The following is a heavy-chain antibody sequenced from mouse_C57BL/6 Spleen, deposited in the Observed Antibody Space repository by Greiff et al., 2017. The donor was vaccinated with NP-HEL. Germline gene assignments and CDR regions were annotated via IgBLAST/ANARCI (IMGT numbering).Heavy chain of an antibody. V-gene: IGHV1-76*01. J-gene: IGHJ1*03. Sequence: QVHVKQSGAELVRPGASVKLSCKASGYTFTDYYINWVKQRPGQGLEWIARIYPGSGNTYYNEKFKGKATLTAEKSSSTAYMQLSSLTSEDSAVYFCASYDSYWYFDVWGTGTTVTVSS. D-gene: IGHD2-4*01. CDR2: IYPGSGNT. CDR3: ASYDSYWYFDV. CDR1: GYTFTDYY.